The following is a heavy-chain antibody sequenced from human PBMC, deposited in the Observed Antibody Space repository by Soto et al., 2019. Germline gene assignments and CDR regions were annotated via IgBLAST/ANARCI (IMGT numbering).Heavy chain of an antibody. J-gene: IGHJ5*02. Sequence: AGGSLRLSCAASGFTFSSYATSWVRQAPGKGLEWVSTISDTGGGTFYAGSVKGRFTISRDNSKNTLYLQMHSLRADDSAIYFCAVGRHKTSGSNTWFDPWGRGTLVTVSS. V-gene: IGHV3-23*01. D-gene: IGHD3-22*01. CDR2: ISDTGGGT. CDR1: GFTFSSYA. CDR3: AVGRHKTSGSNTWFDP.